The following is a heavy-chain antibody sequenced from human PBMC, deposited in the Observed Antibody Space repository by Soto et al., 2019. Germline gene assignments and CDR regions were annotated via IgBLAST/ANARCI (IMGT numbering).Heavy chain of an antibody. CDR3: ARRRGFGELPPTAYYMDV. V-gene: IGHV5-51*01. CDR1: GYSFTSYW. Sequence: GESLKISCKGSGYSFTSYWIGWVRQMPGKGLEWMGIIYPGDSDTRYSPSFQGQVTISADKSISTAYLQWSSLKASDTAMYYCARRRGFGELPPTAYYMDVWGKGTTVTVS. D-gene: IGHD3-10*01. J-gene: IGHJ6*03. CDR2: IYPGDSDT.